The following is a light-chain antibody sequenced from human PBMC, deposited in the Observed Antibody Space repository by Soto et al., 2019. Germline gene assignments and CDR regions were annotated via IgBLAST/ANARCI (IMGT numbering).Light chain of an antibody. Sequence: EIVLTQSPGNLSLSPGERATLSCRASQSVSNSYLAWYQQKPGQAPRLLIYNASSRATGIPDRFSGSGSGTDFTLTISRLEPEDFAVYYCQQYGSSPETFGQGTKVEIK. V-gene: IGKV3-20*01. J-gene: IGKJ1*01. CDR3: QQYGSSPET. CDR2: NAS. CDR1: QSVSNSY.